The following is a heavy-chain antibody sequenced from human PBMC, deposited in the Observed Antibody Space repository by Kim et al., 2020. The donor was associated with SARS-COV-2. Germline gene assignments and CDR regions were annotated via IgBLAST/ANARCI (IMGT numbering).Heavy chain of an antibody. D-gene: IGHD2-15*01. Sequence: SETLSLTCAVYGGSFSGYYWSWIRQPPGKGLEWIGEINHSGSTNYNPSLKSRATISVDTSKNQFSLKLSSVTAADTAVYYCARVVVVVAATHPYYYYYGMDVWGQGTTVTVSS. CDR1: GGSFSGYY. CDR3: ARVVVVVAATHPYYYYYGMDV. V-gene: IGHV4-34*01. CDR2: INHSGST. J-gene: IGHJ6*01.